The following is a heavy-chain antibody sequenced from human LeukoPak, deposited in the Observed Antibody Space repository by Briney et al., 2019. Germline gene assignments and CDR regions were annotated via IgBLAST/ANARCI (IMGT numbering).Heavy chain of an antibody. Sequence: GGSLRLSCAASGFTFSSYSMNWVRQAPGKGLEWVSSISSSSSYIYYADSVKGRFTISRDNAKNSLYLQMNSLRAEDTAVYYCAREVDGIAVAGNDYFDYRGQGTLVTVSS. V-gene: IGHV3-21*01. CDR1: GFTFSSYS. CDR3: AREVDGIAVAGNDYFDY. J-gene: IGHJ4*02. D-gene: IGHD6-19*01. CDR2: ISSSSSYI.